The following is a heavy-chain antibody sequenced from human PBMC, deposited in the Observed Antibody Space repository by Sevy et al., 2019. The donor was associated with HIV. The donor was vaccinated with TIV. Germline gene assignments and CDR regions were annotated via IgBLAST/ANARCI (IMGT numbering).Heavy chain of an antibody. CDR3: AREVEGLLWFGELLRGAFDI. V-gene: IGHV4-59*01. Sequence: SETLSLTCTVSGGSISSYYWSWIRQPPGKGLEWIGYIYYSGSTNYNPSLKSRVTISVDTSKNQFYLKLSSVTAADTAVYYCAREVEGLLWFGELLRGAFDIWGQGTMVTVSS. D-gene: IGHD3-10*01. J-gene: IGHJ3*02. CDR1: GGSISSYY. CDR2: IYYSGST.